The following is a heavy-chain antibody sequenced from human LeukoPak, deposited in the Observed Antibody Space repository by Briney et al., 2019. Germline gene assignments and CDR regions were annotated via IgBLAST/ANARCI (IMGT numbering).Heavy chain of an antibody. CDR2: IIPIFGTA. J-gene: IGHJ6*03. CDR3: ARLHVGIATAGRGLGGSYMDV. CDR1: GGTLSSYA. D-gene: IGHD6-13*01. Sequence: ASVKVSCKASGGTLSSYAISCVRQAPGQGLEWMGGIIPIFGTANYAQKFQGRVTITADESTSTAYMELSSLRSEDTAVYYCARLHVGIATAGRGLGGSYMDVWGKGTTVTVSS. V-gene: IGHV1-69*13.